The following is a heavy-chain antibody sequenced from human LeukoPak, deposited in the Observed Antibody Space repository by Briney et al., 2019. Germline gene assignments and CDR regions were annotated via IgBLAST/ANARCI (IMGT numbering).Heavy chain of an antibody. CDR1: GVTFSSYE. CDR3: ARVNGYNYYYYYYMDV. CDR2: IGSSGSTI. D-gene: IGHD5-24*01. Sequence: PGGSLRRSCAASGVTFSSYEMNWVRQAPGKGLEWVSYIGSSGSTIYYADSVKGRFTISRDNAKNSLYLQMNSLRAEDTAVYYCARVNGYNYYYYYYMDVWGKGTTVTVSS. V-gene: IGHV3-48*03. J-gene: IGHJ6*03.